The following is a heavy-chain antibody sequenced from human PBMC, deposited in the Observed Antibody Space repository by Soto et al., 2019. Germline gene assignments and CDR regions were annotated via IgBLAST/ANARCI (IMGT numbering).Heavy chain of an antibody. Sequence: EVQLLESGGGLVQPGGSLRLSCAASGFTFSSYAMSWVRQAPGKGLEWVSAISGSGGSTYYADSVKGRFTISRDNSKNTLYLQMNSLRAEDTAVYYCAKEVRYYDSSGYYEGSAPPRYYGMDVWGQGTTVTVSS. CDR3: AKEVRYYDSSGYYEGSAPPRYYGMDV. CDR2: ISGSGGST. V-gene: IGHV3-23*01. J-gene: IGHJ6*02. CDR1: GFTFSSYA. D-gene: IGHD3-22*01.